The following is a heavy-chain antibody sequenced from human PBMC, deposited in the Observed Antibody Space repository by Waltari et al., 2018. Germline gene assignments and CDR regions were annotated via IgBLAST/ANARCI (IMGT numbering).Heavy chain of an antibody. D-gene: IGHD3-16*01. CDR1: GYTFTGYY. J-gene: IGHJ4*02. V-gene: IGHV1-2*04. CDR2: INPNSGGT. CDR3: ARDFGPWTPRGFDY. Sequence: QVQMVQSGAEVKKPGASVKVSCKAYGYTFTGYYMHWGRQAPGQGLEWMGWINPNSGGTNYAQKFQGWVTMTRDTSISTAYMELSRLRSDDTAVYYCARDFGPWTPRGFDYWGQGTLVTVSS.